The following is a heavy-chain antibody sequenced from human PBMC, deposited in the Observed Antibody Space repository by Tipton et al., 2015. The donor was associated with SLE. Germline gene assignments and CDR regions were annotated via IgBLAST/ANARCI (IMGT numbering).Heavy chain of an antibody. V-gene: IGHV4-59*13. CDR3: ARYSLTNWHLDL. CDR1: GGSISSDY. D-gene: IGHD2-15*01. J-gene: IGHJ2*01. Sequence: TLSLTCTVSGGSISSDYWSWIRQPPGKGLEWIGYIYYSGFTDYNPSLKSRVTMSLDTSKNQFSMKMSSVTAADTAVYYCARYSLTNWHLDLWGRGTLVTVSS. CDR2: IYYSGFT.